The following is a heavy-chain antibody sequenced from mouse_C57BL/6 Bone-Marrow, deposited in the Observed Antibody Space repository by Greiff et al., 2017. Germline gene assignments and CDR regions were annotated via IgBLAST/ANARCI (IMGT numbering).Heavy chain of an antibody. CDR2: ISSGGSYT. D-gene: IGHD2-3*01. Sequence: EVKLVESGGDLVKPGGSLKLSCAASGFTFSSYGMSWVRQTPDKRLEWVATISSGGSYTYYPDSVKGRITISRDNAKNTLYLQMSSLKSEDTAMYYCARLDGYYEAYWGQGTLVNVSA. V-gene: IGHV5-6*01. CDR3: ARLDGYYEAY. J-gene: IGHJ3*01. CDR1: GFTFSSYG.